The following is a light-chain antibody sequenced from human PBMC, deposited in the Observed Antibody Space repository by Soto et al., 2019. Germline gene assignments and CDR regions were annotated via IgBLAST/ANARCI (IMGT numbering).Light chain of an antibody. CDR1: QGISNS. CDR3: QKYDSAPT. J-gene: IGKJ1*01. V-gene: IGKV1-27*01. Sequence: DIPLTQSPSSLSASVGDRVTITCRASQGISNSLAWYQHKSGRAPKLLIYHAYTLQSGVPFRFSGSMSGTDFTLTISSLQPEDVATYYCQKYDSAPTFGPGTKVEI. CDR2: HAY.